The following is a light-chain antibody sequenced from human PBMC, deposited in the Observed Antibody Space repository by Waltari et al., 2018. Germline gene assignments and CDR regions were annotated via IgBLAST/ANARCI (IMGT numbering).Light chain of an antibody. CDR1: YSNIGRNA. CDR3: ATWDDSLNAWV. V-gene: IGLV1-44*01. J-gene: IGLJ3*02. CDR2: IDK. Sequence: QSVLTQPPSASGTPGQRVTISCSGSYSNIGRNAVNWYQQLPEAAPKLLIYIDKRRPSGVPDRFSGSKSGTSASLAISGLQSEDEAVYHCATWDDSLNAWVFGGGTKVTVL.